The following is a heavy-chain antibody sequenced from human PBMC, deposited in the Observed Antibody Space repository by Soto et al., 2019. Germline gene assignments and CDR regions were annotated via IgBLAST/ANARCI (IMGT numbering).Heavy chain of an antibody. CDR3: ARSYSGRSTFDY. Sequence: GSLRLSCAASGFTFSSYSMNWFRQAPGKGLEWVSSISSSSSYIYYADSVKGRFTISRDNAKNSLYLQMNSLRAEDTAVYYCARSYSGRSTFDYWGQGTLVTVSS. D-gene: IGHD5-12*01. CDR1: GFTFSSYS. J-gene: IGHJ4*02. CDR2: ISSSSSYI. V-gene: IGHV3-21*01.